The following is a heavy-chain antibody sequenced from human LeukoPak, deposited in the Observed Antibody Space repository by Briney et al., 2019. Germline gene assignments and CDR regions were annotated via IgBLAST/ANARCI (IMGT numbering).Heavy chain of an antibody. J-gene: IGHJ3*02. V-gene: IGHV3-48*01. CDR1: GFTFSSYS. CDR3: AKSLRNAFDI. Sequence: GGSLRLSCAASGFTFSSYSMNWVRQAPGKGLEWVSYISSGSISIYYADSVKGRFTISRDNAKNSLYLQMNSLRAEDTAVYYCAKSLRNAFDIWGQGTMVTVSS. CDR2: ISSGSISI. D-gene: IGHD3-3*01.